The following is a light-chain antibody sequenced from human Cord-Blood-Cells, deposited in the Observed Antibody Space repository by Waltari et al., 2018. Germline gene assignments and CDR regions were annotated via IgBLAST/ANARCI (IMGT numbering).Light chain of an antibody. CDR2: AAS. Sequence: DIQMTQSPSSLSASVGDRVTIACRASKSISSYLNWYQQKPGKAPKLLIYAASSLQSGVPSRFSGSGSGTYFTLTFRSLQPEYFSTYYCQQSYSTLITYVQETRLEIK. CDR1: KSISSY. V-gene: IGKV1-39*01. CDR3: QQSYSTLIT. J-gene: IGKJ5*01.